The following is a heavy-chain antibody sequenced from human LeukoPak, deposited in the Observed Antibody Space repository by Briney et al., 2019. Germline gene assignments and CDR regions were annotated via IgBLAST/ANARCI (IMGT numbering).Heavy chain of an antibody. Sequence: SVNVSCKASGGTFSSYAISGVRQAPGQGLEWMGRIIPILGIANYAQKFQGRVTITADKSTSTAYMELSSLRSEDTAVYDCTTDSAYDSIHYYYRVDIWGQGTMVTVFS. CDR3: TTDSAYDSIHYYYRVDI. D-gene: IGHD3-22*01. J-gene: IGHJ3*02. CDR1: GGTFSSYA. V-gene: IGHV1-69*04. CDR2: IIPILGIA.